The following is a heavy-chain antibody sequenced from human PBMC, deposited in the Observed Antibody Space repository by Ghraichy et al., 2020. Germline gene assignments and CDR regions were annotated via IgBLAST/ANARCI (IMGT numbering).Heavy chain of an antibody. D-gene: IGHD5-12*01. V-gene: IGHV3-64D*08. CDR1: GFSFSKYS. CDR2: ISANGRRK. CDR3: SKEIYSGNDDYYYAMDV. J-gene: IGHJ6*02. Sequence: GESLRLSCLVSGFSFSKYSLYWVRQAPGKGLEYVSSISANGRRKDYADSVKGRFTISRDNSKDTLYLQMSSLRREDTAVYYCSKEIYSGNDDYYYAMDVWGHGTTVTVSS.